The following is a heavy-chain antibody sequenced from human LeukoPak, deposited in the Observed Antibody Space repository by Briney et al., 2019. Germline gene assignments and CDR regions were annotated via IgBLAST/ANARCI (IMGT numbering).Heavy chain of an antibody. D-gene: IGHD3-16*02. V-gene: IGHV3-23*01. CDR2: ISGSGGST. J-gene: IGHJ4*02. CDR1: GFTFSSYA. CDR3: AKDPNYDYVWGSYRSYY. Sequence: GGSLRLSCAASGFTFSSYAMGWVRQAPGKGLGWVSAISGSGGSTYYADSVKGRFTISRDNSKNRLYLKMNSLRAEDTAVYYCAKDPNYDYVWGSYRSYYWGQGTLVTVSS.